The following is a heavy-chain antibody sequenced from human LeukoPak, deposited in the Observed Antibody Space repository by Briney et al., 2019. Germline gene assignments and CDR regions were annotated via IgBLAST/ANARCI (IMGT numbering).Heavy chain of an antibody. J-gene: IGHJ6*03. CDR2: INHSGST. V-gene: IGHV4-34*01. CDR1: GGSFSGYY. CDR3: ARSPPWYYYYMDV. Sequence: PSETLSLTCAVYGGSFSGYYWSWIRQPPGKGLEWIGEINHSGSTNYNPSLKSRVTISVDTSKNQFSLKLSSVTAADTAVYYCARSPPWYYYYMDVWGKGTTVTVSS.